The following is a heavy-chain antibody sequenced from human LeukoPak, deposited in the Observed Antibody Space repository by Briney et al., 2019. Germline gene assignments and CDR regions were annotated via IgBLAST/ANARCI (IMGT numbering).Heavy chain of an antibody. J-gene: IGHJ4*02. Sequence: GGSLRLSCAASGLTFRRDLMSWGRQAPGKGLEWVAMIKQDGSDKYYVDSVKGRFTISSDNTKNSLNLQMNSLRAEDTAVYYCATLDTAMVTNFGYWGQGTLVTVSS. CDR2: IKQDGSDK. D-gene: IGHD5-18*01. V-gene: IGHV3-7*01. CDR1: GLTFRRDL. CDR3: ATLDTAMVTNFGY.